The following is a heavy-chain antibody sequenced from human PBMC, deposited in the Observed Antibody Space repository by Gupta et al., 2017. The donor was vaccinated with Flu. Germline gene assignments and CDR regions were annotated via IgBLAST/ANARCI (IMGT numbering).Heavy chain of an antibody. Sequence: WIGWVRQMPGKGLEWMGIIFPGDSDTKYSPSCQGQVTISADKSISTAYLQWSSLKASDTAIYYCASFGVVTGYYHDGMDVWGQGTTVTVSS. CDR1: W. CDR2: IFPGDSDT. CDR3: ASFGVVTGYYHDGMDV. J-gene: IGHJ6*02. D-gene: IGHD3-3*01. V-gene: IGHV5-51*01.